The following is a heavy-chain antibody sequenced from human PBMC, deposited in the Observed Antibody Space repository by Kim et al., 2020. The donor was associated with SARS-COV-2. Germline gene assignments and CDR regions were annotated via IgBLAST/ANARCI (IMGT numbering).Heavy chain of an antibody. D-gene: IGHD3-10*01. CDR2: INHSGST. CDR3: ARTGLYGSGNRFDP. V-gene: IGHV4-34*01. CDR1: GGSFSGYY. Sequence: SETLSLTCAVYGGSFSGYYWSWIRQPPGKGLEWIGEINHSGSTNYNPSLKSRVTISVDTSKNQFSLKLSSVTAADTAVYYCARTGLYGSGNRFDPWGQGTLVTVSS. J-gene: IGHJ5*02.